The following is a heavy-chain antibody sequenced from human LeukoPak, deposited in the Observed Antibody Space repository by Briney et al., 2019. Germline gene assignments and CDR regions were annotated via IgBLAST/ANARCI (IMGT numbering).Heavy chain of an antibody. CDR3: ARDCSSTSCPYGMDV. J-gene: IGHJ6*02. Sequence: ASVKVSCKAPGYTFTSYGISWVRQAPGQGLEWTGWISAYNGNTNYAQKLQGRVTMTTDTSTSTAYMELRSLRSDDTAVYYCARDCSSTSCPYGMDVWGQGTTVTVSS. CDR2: ISAYNGNT. V-gene: IGHV1-18*01. D-gene: IGHD2-2*01. CDR1: GYTFTSYG.